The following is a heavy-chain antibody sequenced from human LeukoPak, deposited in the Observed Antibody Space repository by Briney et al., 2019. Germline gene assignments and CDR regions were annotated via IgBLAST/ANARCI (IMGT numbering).Heavy chain of an antibody. V-gene: IGHV3-30-3*01. Sequence: GGSLRLSCAASGFTFSSYAMHWVRQAPGKGLEWVAVISYDGSNKYYADSVKGRFTISRDNSKNTLYLQMNSLRAEDTAVYYCARDHAPTYGDYVFDYWGQGTLVTVSS. CDR1: GFTFSSYA. CDR3: ARDHAPTYGDYVFDY. D-gene: IGHD4-17*01. CDR2: ISYDGSNK. J-gene: IGHJ4*02.